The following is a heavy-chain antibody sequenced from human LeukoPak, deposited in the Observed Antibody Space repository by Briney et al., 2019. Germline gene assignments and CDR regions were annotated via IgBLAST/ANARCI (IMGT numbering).Heavy chain of an antibody. V-gene: IGHV4-34*01. CDR2: INHSGST. CDR3: ARGPQTSATGGYYYYYMDV. J-gene: IGHJ6*03. Sequence: SETLSLTCAVYGGSFSGYYWSWIRQPPGKGLEWIGEINHSGSTNYNPSLKSRVTISVDTSKNQSSLKLSSVTAADTAVYYCARGPQTSATGGYYYYYMDVWGKGTTVTVSS. D-gene: IGHD2-15*01. CDR1: GGSFSGYY.